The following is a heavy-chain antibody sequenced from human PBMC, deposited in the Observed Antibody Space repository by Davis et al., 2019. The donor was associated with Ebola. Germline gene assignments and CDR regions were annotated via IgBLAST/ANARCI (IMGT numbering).Heavy chain of an antibody. CDR1: GFTASTNY. V-gene: IGHV3-11*04. D-gene: IGHD6-19*01. CDR3: ARDRTQWLTPDAFDI. J-gene: IGHJ3*02. Sequence: GGSLRLSCPPSGFTASTNYMSWVRQAPGQGLAWVSYISSSGGTINYADSVKGRFTISRDNSKNTLYLQMNSLRAEDTAVYYCARDRTQWLTPDAFDIWGQGTMVTVSS. CDR2: ISSSGGTI.